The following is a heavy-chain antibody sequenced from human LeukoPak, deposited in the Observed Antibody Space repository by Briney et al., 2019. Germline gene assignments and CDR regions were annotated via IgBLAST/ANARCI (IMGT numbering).Heavy chain of an antibody. Sequence: GGSLRLSCAASGFSLINSDMHWVRQVPGKGLEWVAFIHYDGSEKRYADSLKGRFTISRDNSKNTLYLQMNSLRGEDAAVYYCARNRVGFHYADAFDMWGQGTMVTVSS. J-gene: IGHJ3*02. CDR2: IHYDGSEK. CDR3: ARNRVGFHYADAFDM. V-gene: IGHV3-30*02. D-gene: IGHD5-24*01. CDR1: GFSLINSD.